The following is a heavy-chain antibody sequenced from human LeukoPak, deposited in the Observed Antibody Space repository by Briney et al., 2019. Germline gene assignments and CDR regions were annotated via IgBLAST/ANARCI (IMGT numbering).Heavy chain of an antibody. CDR3: ARHRLIAARTSYLDY. CDR1: GDSITNSY. CDR2: MYNSGST. Sequence: SETLSLTCTVSGDSITNSYWSWIRQSPGKGLEWIGYMYNSGSTIYNPSLKSRVTISTDTSKNQFSLKLSSVTAADTAVYYCARHRLIAARTSYLDYWGQGTQVTVSS. D-gene: IGHD6-6*01. J-gene: IGHJ4*02. V-gene: IGHV4-59*08.